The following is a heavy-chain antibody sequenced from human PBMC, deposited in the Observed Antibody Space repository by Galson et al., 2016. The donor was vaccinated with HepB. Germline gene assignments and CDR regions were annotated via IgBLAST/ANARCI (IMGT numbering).Heavy chain of an antibody. CDR2: ISRSGDST. D-gene: IGHD2-2*01. V-gene: IGHV3-23*01. Sequence: LRLSCAASGFTFRNYGMTWVRQAPGKGLEVVSSISRSGDSTDYADSVKGRFTISRDNSKNALSLQMNSLTADDTAIYYCVQGSTAPAVWGKGTTVTVSS. J-gene: IGHJ6*04. CDR3: VQGSTAPAV. CDR1: GFTFRNYG.